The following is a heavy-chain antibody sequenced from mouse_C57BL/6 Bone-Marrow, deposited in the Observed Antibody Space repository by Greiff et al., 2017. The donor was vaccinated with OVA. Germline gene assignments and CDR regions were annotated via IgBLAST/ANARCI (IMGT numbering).Heavy chain of an antibody. CDR3: ARDESYGSSYY. V-gene: IGHV5-4*01. CDR1: GFTFSSYA. Sequence: EVNLVESGGGLVKPGGSLKLSCAASGFTFSSYAMSWVRQTPEKRLEWVATISDGGSYTYYPDNVKGRFTISRDNAKNNLYLQMSHLKSEDTAMYYCARDESYGSSYYWGQGTLVTVSA. J-gene: IGHJ3*01. D-gene: IGHD1-1*01. CDR2: ISDGGSYT.